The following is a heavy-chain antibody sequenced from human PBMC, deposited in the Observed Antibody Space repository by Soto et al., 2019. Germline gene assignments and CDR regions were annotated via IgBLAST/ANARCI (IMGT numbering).Heavy chain of an antibody. J-gene: IGHJ6*02. V-gene: IGHV1-2*02. CDR2: INPNSGGT. Sequence: QVQLVQSGAAVKKPGSSVKVSCKASGGTFSSYAISWVRQAPGQGLEWMGWINPNSGGTNYAQKFQGRVTMTRDTSISTAYMELSRLRSDDTAVYYCARGYYYYGMDVWGQGTTVTVSS. CDR3: ARGYYYYGMDV. CDR1: GGTFSSYA.